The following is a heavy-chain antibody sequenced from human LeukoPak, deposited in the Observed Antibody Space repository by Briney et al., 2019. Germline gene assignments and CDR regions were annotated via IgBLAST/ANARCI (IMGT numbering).Heavy chain of an antibody. D-gene: IGHD5-18*01. CDR1: GXTFSSYW. V-gene: IGHV3-7*02. J-gene: IGHJ4*02. CDR2: IKLDGSET. CDR3: VKVDTAMVFDY. Sequence: QPGGSLRLSCAASGXTFSSYWMSWVRQAPGKGLEWVANIKLDGSETNYGDSVKGRFTISRDNAKNSLFLQMNSLRAEDTAVYYCVKVDTAMVFDYWGQGTLVTVSS.